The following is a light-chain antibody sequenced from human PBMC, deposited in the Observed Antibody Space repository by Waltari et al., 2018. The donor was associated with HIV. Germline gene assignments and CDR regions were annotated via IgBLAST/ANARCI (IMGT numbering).Light chain of an antibody. V-gene: IGLV3-21*02. Sequence: SYVLTQPPSVSVAPGQTATISWGGNNIGRKNVPWYQQKAGQAPVLVVYDDSDRPSGIPERFSGSNSGNTATLTIGRVEAGDEADYYCQVWDSSSDHFVFGTGTKVTVL. CDR2: DDS. CDR3: QVWDSSSDHFV. CDR1: NIGRKN. J-gene: IGLJ1*01.